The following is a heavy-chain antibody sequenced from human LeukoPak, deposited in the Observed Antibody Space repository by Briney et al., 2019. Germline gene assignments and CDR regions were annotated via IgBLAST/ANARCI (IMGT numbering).Heavy chain of an antibody. CDR2: IYYSGST. J-gene: IGHJ3*02. CDR1: GGSISSSSYY. D-gene: IGHD6-13*01. Sequence: PSETLSLTCTVSGGSISSSSYYWGWIRQPPGKGLEWIGSIYYSGSTYHNPSLKSRVTISVDTSKNQFSLKLSSVTAADTAVYYCARPLAAAGTTGAFDIWGQGTMVTVSS. V-gene: IGHV4-39*01. CDR3: ARPLAAAGTTGAFDI.